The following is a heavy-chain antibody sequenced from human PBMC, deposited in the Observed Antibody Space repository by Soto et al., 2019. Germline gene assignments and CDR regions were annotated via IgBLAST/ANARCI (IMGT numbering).Heavy chain of an antibody. CDR3: ARDIVVVPAAMEFAPYYYYGMDV. D-gene: IGHD2-2*01. V-gene: IGHV1-46*01. Sequence: ASVKVSCKASGYTFTSYYMHWVRQAPGQGLEWMGIINPSGGSTSYAQKFQGRVTMTRDTSTSTVYMELSSLRSEDTAVYYCARDIVVVPAAMEFAPYYYYGMDVWGQGTTVTVSS. J-gene: IGHJ6*02. CDR1: GYTFTSYY. CDR2: INPSGGST.